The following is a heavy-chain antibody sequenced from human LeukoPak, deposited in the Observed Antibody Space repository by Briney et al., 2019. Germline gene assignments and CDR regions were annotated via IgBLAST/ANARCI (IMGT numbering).Heavy chain of an antibody. CDR2: IIPIFGTA. J-gene: IGHJ4*02. CDR1: GGTFSSYA. D-gene: IGHD3-22*01. CDR3: ASAINLYYYDSSGYLDY. Sequence: ASVKVSCKASGGTFSSYAISWVRQAPGQGLEWMGGIIPIFGTANYAQKFQGRVTITADESTSTAYMELSSLRSEDTAVYYCASAINLYYYDSSGYLDYWGQGTLVTVSS. V-gene: IGHV1-69*13.